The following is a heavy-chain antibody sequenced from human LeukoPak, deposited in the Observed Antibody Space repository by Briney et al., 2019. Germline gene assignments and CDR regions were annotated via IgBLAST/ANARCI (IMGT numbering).Heavy chain of an antibody. CDR3: VRDWGLDV. CDR2: ILEDGSTG. J-gene: IGHJ6*02. Sequence: GGSLRLSCAVFGFTFRYYAMQWVRQAPGKVPECVAVILEDGSTGYYIDSVKGRFTISRDNSKNTLHLQMNNLGVEDTAVYYCVRDWGLDVWGQGTTVTVSS. CDR1: GFTFRYYA. V-gene: IGHV3-30*04.